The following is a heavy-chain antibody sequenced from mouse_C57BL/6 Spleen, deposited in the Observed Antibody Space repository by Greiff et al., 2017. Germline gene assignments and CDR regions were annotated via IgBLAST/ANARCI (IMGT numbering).Heavy chain of an antibody. J-gene: IGHJ1*03. CDR3: ASPTVVAVRYFDV. D-gene: IGHD1-1*01. CDR2: IDPSDSYT. V-gene: IGHV1-59*01. CDR1: GYTFTSYW. Sequence: QVQLQQPGAELVRPGTSVKLSCKASGYTFTSYWMHWVKQRPGQGLEWIGVIDPSDSYTNYNQKFKGKATLTVDTSSSTAYMQLSSLTSEDSAVYYCASPTVVAVRYFDVWGTGTTVTVSS.